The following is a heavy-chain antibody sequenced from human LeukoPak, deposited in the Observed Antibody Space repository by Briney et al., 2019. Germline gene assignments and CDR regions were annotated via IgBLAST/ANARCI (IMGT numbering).Heavy chain of an antibody. J-gene: IGHJ4*02. D-gene: IGHD1-26*01. V-gene: IGHV3-15*01. CDR2: INSRTDGGAT. Sequence: GGSLRLSCAASGFTFRNAWMGWVRQAPGKGLERVGRINSRTDGGATDYAAPVKGRFTISRDDSINPVYLQMNSLKTEDTAVYYCTPYYRHSGAYYFDYWGQGTLVTVSS. CDR3: TPYYRHSGAYYFDY. CDR1: GFTFRNAW.